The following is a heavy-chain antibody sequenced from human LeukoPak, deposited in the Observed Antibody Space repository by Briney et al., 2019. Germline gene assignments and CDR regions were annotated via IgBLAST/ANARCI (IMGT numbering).Heavy chain of an antibody. CDR1: GYSISSGYY. CDR3: ARDLPGYVVANDVFDI. CDR2: IHHSGSS. D-gene: IGHD5-12*01. Sequence: KPSETLSLTCTVSGYSISSGYYWGCIRQPPGKGLEWIGSIHHSGSSYYNPSLKSRVTISVDTSKNQFSLKLNSVTAADTAVYYCARDLPGYVVANDVFDIWGQGTLVTVSS. V-gene: IGHV4-38-2*02. J-gene: IGHJ3*02.